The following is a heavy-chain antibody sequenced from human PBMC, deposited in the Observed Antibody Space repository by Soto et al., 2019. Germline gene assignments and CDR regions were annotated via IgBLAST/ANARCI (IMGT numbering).Heavy chain of an antibody. CDR3: ARDGCSGGSCYHNRAFYYYYYMDV. Sequence: GASVKVSCKASGYTFTSYGISWVRQAPGQGLEWMGWINADNGNTNYAQKFQGRVTMTTDTSTSTAYMELSSLRSEDTAVYYCARDGCSGGSCYHNRAFYYYYYMDVWGKGTTVTVSS. V-gene: IGHV1-18*01. D-gene: IGHD2-15*01. CDR1: GYTFTSYG. J-gene: IGHJ6*03. CDR2: INADNGNT.